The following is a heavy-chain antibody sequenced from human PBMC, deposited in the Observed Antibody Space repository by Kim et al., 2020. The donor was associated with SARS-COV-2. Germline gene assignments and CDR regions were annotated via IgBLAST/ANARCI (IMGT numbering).Heavy chain of an antibody. Sequence: GGSLRLSCAASGFTFSSYSMNWVRQAPGKGLEWVSSISSSSSYIYYADSVKGRFTISRDNAKNSLYLQMNSLRAEDTAVYYCARDPWYYYDSSGYYFRWFDYWGQGTLVTVSS. J-gene: IGHJ4*02. V-gene: IGHV3-21*01. D-gene: IGHD3-22*01. CDR3: ARDPWYYYDSSGYYFRWFDY. CDR2: ISSSSSYI. CDR1: GFTFSSYS.